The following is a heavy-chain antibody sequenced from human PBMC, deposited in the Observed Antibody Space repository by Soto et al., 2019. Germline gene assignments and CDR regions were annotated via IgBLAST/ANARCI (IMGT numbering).Heavy chain of an antibody. J-gene: IGHJ5*02. CDR1: GFSLSTSGVG. Sequence: QITLMESGPTLVKPTQTLTLTCTFSGFSLSTSGVGVGWIRQPPGKALEWLALVYWDDDKRYSPSLRSRLTITKDTSKNQVVLTMTNMDPVDTATYYCAHRGYLRSGWLWVWFDPWGQGTLVTVSS. CDR3: AHRGYLRSGWLWVWFDP. D-gene: IGHD6-19*01. CDR2: VYWDDDK. V-gene: IGHV2-5*02.